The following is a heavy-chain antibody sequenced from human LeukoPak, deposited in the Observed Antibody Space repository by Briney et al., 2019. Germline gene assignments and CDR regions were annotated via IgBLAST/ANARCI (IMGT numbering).Heavy chain of an antibody. CDR2: VSHSGTT. CDR1: GSSFRSGYY. V-gene: IGHV4-38-2*02. J-gene: IGHJ4*02. D-gene: IGHD5-12*01. CDR3: ARDSGYETNVDY. Sequence: SETLSLTCTVSGSSFRSGYYWGWIRQPPGKGLEWIGSVSHSGTTYFNPSLKSRLTISVDTSKNQFSLQLSSVTAADTAVYFCARDSGYETNVDYWGQGTLVTVSS.